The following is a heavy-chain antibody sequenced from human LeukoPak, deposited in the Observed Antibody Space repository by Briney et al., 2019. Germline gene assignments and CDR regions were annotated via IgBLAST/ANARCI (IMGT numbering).Heavy chain of an antibody. CDR1: GFTFSSYG. J-gene: IGHJ6*02. CDR3: AKAVGGLRVYYYYGMDV. CDR2: ISYDGSNE. Sequence: GGSLRLSCAASGFTFSSYGMHWVRQAPGKGLEGVAVISYDGSNEYYADSVKGRFTISRDNYKNTLYLQMNSLRAEDTAVYYCAKAVGGLRVYYYYGMDVWGQGTTVTVSS. D-gene: IGHD4-23*01. V-gene: IGHV3-30*18.